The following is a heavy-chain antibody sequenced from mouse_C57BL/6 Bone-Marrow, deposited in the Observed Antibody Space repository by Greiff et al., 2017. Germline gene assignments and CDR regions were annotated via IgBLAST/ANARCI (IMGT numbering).Heavy chain of an antibody. CDR1: GYTFTNYW. J-gene: IGHJ4*01. D-gene: IGHD2-4*01. V-gene: IGHV1-64*01. Sequence: QVQLQQPGAELVKPGASVKLSCKASGYTFTNYWMHWVKQRPGQGLEWIGMMHPNGGSPDYNEKFKSEATLSVDKSSRTAYMELRSLTSEDSAVYYCARSYDYDDYTRDYGGQGTSVTVSA. CDR3: ARSYDYDDYTRDY. CDR2: MHPNGGSP.